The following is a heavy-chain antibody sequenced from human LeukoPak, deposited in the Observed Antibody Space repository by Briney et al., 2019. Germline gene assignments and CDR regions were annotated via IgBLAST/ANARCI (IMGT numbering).Heavy chain of an antibody. CDR1: GFTFSDYY. CDR2: ISSSGSTI. J-gene: IGHJ6*04. Sequence: GGSLRLSCAPSGFTFSDYYMSWIRQAPGKGLEWVSYISSSGSTIYYADSVKGRFTISRDNAKNSLYLQMNSLRAEDTAVYYCARDEDRSPMDVWGKGTTVTVSS. CDR3: ARDEDRSPMDV. D-gene: IGHD2-15*01. V-gene: IGHV3-11*01.